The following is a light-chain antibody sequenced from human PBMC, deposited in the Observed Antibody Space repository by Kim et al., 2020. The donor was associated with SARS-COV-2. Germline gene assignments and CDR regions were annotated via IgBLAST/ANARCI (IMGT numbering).Light chain of an antibody. CDR3: QQYGSKPRAIT. CDR2: CAA. Sequence: WERDTVTCRCRPSVSSSYLSWYQQKPGQAPRLLLYCAASRATGILARSSGSGSGTDFSIIISSREHEDYVVYYCQQYGSKPRAITFGQGTRLEIK. J-gene: IGKJ5*01. CDR1: PSVSSSY. V-gene: IGKV3-20*01.